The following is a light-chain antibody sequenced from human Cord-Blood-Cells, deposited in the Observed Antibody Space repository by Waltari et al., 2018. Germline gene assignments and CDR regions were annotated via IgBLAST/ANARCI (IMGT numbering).Light chain of an antibody. CDR1: SSDVVGYNY. CDR2: DVS. CDR3: SSYTSSSTLV. Sequence: QSALTQPAPVSGSPGQSITLSCTGTSSDVVGYNYVSWYQQHPGKAPKLMIYDVSNRPSGVSNRFSGSKSGNTASLTISGLQAEDEADYYCSSYTSSSTLVFGGGTKLTVL. J-gene: IGLJ3*02. V-gene: IGLV2-14*01.